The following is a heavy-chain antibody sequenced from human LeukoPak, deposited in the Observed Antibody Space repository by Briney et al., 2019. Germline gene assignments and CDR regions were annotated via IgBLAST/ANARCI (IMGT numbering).Heavy chain of an antibody. V-gene: IGHV4-59*08. D-gene: IGHD6-6*01. CDR2: IYYSGSA. J-gene: IGHJ6*03. Sequence: PSETLSLTCTVSGGSISSYYRSWIRQPPGKGLEWIGYIYYSGSANYNPSLKSRVTISVDTSKNQFSLNLSSVTAADTAVYYCARQGYSSSSVYYYYYMDVWGKGTPVTVSS. CDR1: GGSISSYY. CDR3: ARQGYSSSSVYYYYYMDV.